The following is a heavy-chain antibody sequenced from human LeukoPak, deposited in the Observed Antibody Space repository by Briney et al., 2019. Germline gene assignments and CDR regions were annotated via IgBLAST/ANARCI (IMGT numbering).Heavy chain of an antibody. Sequence: GASVKVSCKASGYTFTSYDINWVRQATGQGLEWMGWMNPNSGNTGYAQKFQGRVTMTRNTSISTAYMELGSLRSEDTAAYYCARVGVDTAMVIYYYYYMDVWGKGTTVTVSS. CDR1: GYTFTSYD. J-gene: IGHJ6*03. D-gene: IGHD5-18*01. V-gene: IGHV1-8*01. CDR2: MNPNSGNT. CDR3: ARVGVDTAMVIYYYYYMDV.